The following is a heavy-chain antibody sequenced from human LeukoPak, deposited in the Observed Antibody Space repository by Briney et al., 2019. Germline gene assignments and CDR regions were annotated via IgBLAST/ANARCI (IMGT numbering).Heavy chain of an antibody. J-gene: IGHJ4*02. V-gene: IGHV3-30*02. CDR1: GFTFSSYG. CDR2: IRYDGSNK. D-gene: IGHD3-3*01. CDR3: AKERGLFGVVSTFDY. Sequence: GGSLRLSCAASGFTFSSYGMHWVRQAPGKGLEWVAFIRYDGSNKYYADSVKGRFTISRDNSKNTLYLQMNSLRAEDTAVYYCAKERGLFGVVSTFDYWGQGTLVTVSS.